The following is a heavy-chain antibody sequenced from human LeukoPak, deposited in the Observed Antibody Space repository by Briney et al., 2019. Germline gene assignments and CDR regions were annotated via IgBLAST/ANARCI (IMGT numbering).Heavy chain of an antibody. Sequence: SETLSLTCAVYGGSFSGYYWSWIRQPPGKGLEWIGEINYSGSTNYNPSLKSRVTISVDTSKNQFSLKLSSVTAADTAVYYCARRETYSSSSSGKRNWFDPWGQGTLVTVSS. V-gene: IGHV4-34*01. CDR1: GGSFSGYY. D-gene: IGHD6-13*01. J-gene: IGHJ5*02. CDR3: ARRETYSSSSSGKRNWFDP. CDR2: INYSGST.